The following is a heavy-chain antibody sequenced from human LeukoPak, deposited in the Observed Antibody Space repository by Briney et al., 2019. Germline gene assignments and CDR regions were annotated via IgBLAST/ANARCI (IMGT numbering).Heavy chain of an antibody. J-gene: IGHJ4*02. D-gene: IGHD1-26*01. CDR1: GGSISSGSHY. CDR3: ARGSGSYDY. CDR2: IYSSGSA. Sequence: PSETLSLTCSVSGGSISSGSHYWSWIRQPAGKGLEWIGRIYSSGSANYNPSLKSRVTISVDTSKNQFSLTLNSVTASDTAVYHCARGSGSYDYWGQGTLVTVSS. V-gene: IGHV4-61*02.